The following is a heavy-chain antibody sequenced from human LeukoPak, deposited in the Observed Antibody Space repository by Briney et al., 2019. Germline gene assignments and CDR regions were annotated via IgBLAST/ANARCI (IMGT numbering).Heavy chain of an antibody. D-gene: IGHD2-8*01. Sequence: PGGSLRLSCVASGFTFSKYTMSWVRQAPGKGLEWVSGISGSGASTYSADFVKGRFTISRDTSKNTLCLQLNSLRAEDTAVYYCAKGGVSYTYYFDCWGQGTLVTVSS. J-gene: IGHJ4*02. V-gene: IGHV3-23*01. CDR1: GFTFSKYT. CDR3: AKGGVSYTYYFDC. CDR2: ISGSGAST.